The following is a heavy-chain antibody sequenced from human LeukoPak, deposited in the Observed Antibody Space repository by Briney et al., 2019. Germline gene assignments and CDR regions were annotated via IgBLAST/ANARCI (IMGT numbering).Heavy chain of an antibody. J-gene: IGHJ4*02. CDR1: GFTFDDYA. CDR3: ARVWGYDILTGHLDY. D-gene: IGHD3-9*01. V-gene: IGHV3-20*04. Sequence: GGSLRLSCAASGFTFDDYAMNWVRQAPGKGLEWVSGINWNGGNTGYGDSVKGRFTISRDNAKNSLYLQMNSLKAEDTALYYCARVWGYDILTGHLDYWGQGTLVTVSS. CDR2: INWNGGNT.